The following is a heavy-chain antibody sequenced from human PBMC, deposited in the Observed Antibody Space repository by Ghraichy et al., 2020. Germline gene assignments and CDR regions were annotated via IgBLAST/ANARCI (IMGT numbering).Heavy chain of an antibody. CDR1: GFTFSSYG. D-gene: IGHD3-3*01. CDR2: ISYDGSNK. V-gene: IGHV3-30*18. Sequence: GGSLRLSCAASGFTFSSYGMHWVRQAPGKGLEWVAVISYDGSNKYYADSVKGRFTISRDNSKNTLYLQMNSLRAEDTAVYYCAKDRKPVLRFLEWSSIRNYYYGMDVWGQGTTVTVSS. J-gene: IGHJ6*02. CDR3: AKDRKPVLRFLEWSSIRNYYYGMDV.